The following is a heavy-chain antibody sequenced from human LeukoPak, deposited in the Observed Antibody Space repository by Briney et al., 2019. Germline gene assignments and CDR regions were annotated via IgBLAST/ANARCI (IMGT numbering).Heavy chain of an antibody. V-gene: IGHV4-59*01. J-gene: IGHJ5*02. CDR1: GGSMNTFY. CDR3: ARARSNSWYWFDP. Sequence: SSETLSLTCTVSGGSMNTFYWTWIRQTPGKGLEWIGYIFHSGSTNYNRSLESRITISVSTSKNQCSLNLTSVTAADTAVYYCARARSNSWYWFDPWGQGTLVTVSS. D-gene: IGHD2-2*01. CDR2: IFHSGST.